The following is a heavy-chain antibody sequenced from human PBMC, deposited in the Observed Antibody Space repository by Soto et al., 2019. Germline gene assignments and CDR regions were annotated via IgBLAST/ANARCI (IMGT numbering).Heavy chain of an antibody. CDR1: GGTFSSYA. J-gene: IGHJ6*02. V-gene: IGHV1-69*13. CDR3: ALYDGYYYYGMDV. D-gene: IGHD3-16*01. CDR2: IIPIFGTA. Sequence: VASVKVSCKASGGTFSSYAISWVRQAPGQGLEWMGGIIPIFGTANYAQKFQGRVTITADESTSTAYMELSSLRSEDTAVYYCALYDGYYYYGMDVWGQGTTVAVSS.